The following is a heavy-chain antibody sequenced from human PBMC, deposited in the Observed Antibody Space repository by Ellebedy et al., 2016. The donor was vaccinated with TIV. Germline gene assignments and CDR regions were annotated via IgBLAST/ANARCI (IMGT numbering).Heavy chain of an antibody. Sequence: GGSLRLSCAASELTVTTDYMSWVCQTPGKGLEWVSTIAVDSTTYYADSVKGRFTISRDNSKNTLDIQMNRLRAEDTAVYYCARETYNDVDLKLWGIFDIWGQGTMVTVSS. J-gene: IGHJ3*02. D-gene: IGHD3-10*01. V-gene: IGHV3-66*01. CDR1: ELTVTTDY. CDR2: IAVDSTT. CDR3: ARETYNDVDLKLWGIFDI.